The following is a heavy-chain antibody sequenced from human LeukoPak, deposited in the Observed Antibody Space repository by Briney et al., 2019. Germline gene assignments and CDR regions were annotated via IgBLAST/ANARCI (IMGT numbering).Heavy chain of an antibody. Sequence: GGSLRLSCAASGFTFSSYAMSRVRQAPGGKGLEWVSGISGSGGTTYHAGSAKGRFTISRDNSKNTLYLQMNSLRADDTAVYYCARVTVVTILGVFDNWGQGTLVTVSS. CDR3: ARVTVVTILGVFDN. CDR1: GFTFSSYA. D-gene: IGHD4-23*01. J-gene: IGHJ5*02. V-gene: IGHV3-23*01. CDR2: ISGSGGTT.